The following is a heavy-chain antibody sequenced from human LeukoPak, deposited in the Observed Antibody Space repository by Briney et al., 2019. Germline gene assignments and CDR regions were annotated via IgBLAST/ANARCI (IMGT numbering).Heavy chain of an antibody. CDR2: IYHSGST. J-gene: IGHJ4*02. Sequence: PSKTLSLTCAVSGGSISSGGYSWSWIRQPPGKGLEWIGYIYHSGSTYYNPSLKSRVTISVDRSKNQFSLKLSSVTAADTAVYYCARDSHNVWGTYFDYWGQGTLVTVSS. CDR3: ARDSHNVWGTYFDY. D-gene: IGHD3-16*01. V-gene: IGHV4-30-2*01. CDR1: GGSISSGGYS.